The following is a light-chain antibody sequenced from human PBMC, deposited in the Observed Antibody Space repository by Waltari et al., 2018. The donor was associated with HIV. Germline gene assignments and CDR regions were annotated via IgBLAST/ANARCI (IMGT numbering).Light chain of an antibody. Sequence: EIFMTQSPATLSLSPGERATLSCRASQSVRSNLAWYQQKPGQAPRLLIYGASSRATGIPARFSGSGSGKEFNITIRRLQYEDFAVYYCQQYNNWTPYTFGQGTKLEI. CDR3: QQYNNWTPYT. CDR1: QSVRSN. V-gene: IGKV3-15*01. J-gene: IGKJ2*01. CDR2: GAS.